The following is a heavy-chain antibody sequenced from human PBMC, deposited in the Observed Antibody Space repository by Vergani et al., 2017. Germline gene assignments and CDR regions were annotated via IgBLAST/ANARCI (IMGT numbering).Heavy chain of an antibody. CDR2: IIPIFGTA. J-gene: IGHJ4*02. Sequence: QVQLVQSGAEVKKPGASVKVSCKASGYTFTSYDINWVRQATGQGLEWMGGIIPIFGTANYAQKFQGRVTITADESTSTAYMELSSLRSEDTAVYYCARALLGGPIFGPRFDYWGQGTLVTVSS. V-gene: IGHV1-69*13. CDR3: ARALLGGPIFGPRFDY. D-gene: IGHD3-3*01. CDR1: GYTFTSYD.